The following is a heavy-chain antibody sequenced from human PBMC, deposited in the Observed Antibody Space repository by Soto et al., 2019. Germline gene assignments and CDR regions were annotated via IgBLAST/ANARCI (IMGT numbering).Heavy chain of an antibody. D-gene: IGHD5-12*01. V-gene: IGHV1-18*01. CDR1: GYTFTSYG. CDR2: ISAYNGKT. CDR3: ARGGDVNYYGGMDL. Sequence: QVQLVQSGGEVKKPGASVKLSCTASGYTFTSYGISWVRQAPGQGLEWMGWISAYNGKTNYAQNVQGRVTMTTDTSTKTAYKGLRSLRSDDTGVYDCARGGDVNYYGGMDLWGQGTTVTVSS. J-gene: IGHJ6*02.